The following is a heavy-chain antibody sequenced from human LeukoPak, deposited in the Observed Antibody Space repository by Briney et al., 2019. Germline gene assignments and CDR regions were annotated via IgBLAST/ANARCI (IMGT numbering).Heavy chain of an antibody. D-gene: IGHD1-26*01. CDR1: GYTFNNYY. CDR2: INPSDSTT. CDR3: ARVSSGGYCYYYYYYMDV. Sequence: ASVKVSCKASGYTFNNYYMHWVRQAPGQGLEWMGIINPSDSTTSYAQKFQGRVTMTTDTSTSTAYMELRSLRSDDTAVYYCARVSSGGYCYYYYYYMDVWGKGTTVTVSS. V-gene: IGHV1-46*02. J-gene: IGHJ6*03.